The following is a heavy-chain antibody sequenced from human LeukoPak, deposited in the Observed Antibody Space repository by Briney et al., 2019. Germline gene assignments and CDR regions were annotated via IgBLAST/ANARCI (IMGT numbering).Heavy chain of an antibody. D-gene: IGHD3-22*01. CDR2: IIPIFGTA. CDR3: ARDCTVEVVGSRDAFDI. V-gene: IGHV1-69*13. J-gene: IGHJ3*02. CDR1: GGTFSSYA. Sequence: ASVKVSCKASGGTFSSYAISWVRQAPGQGLEWMGGIIPIFGTANYAQKFQGRVTITADESTSTAYMELSSLRSEDTAVYYCARDCTVEVVGSRDAFDIWGQGTMGTVSS.